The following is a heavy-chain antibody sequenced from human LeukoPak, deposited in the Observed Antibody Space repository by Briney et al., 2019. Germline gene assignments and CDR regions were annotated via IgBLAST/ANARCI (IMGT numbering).Heavy chain of an antibody. J-gene: IGHJ4*02. V-gene: IGHV3-23*01. CDR2: ISGSATGSVTT. D-gene: IGHD1-1*01. CDR1: GFTFSSYG. Sequence: GGTLRLSCAASGFTFSSYGMSWVRQAPGKGLEWVSAISGSATGSVTTYYTDSVKGRFTISRDNSKNTLYLQMNSLRAEDTAVYYCARDAPLYSTTIYWGQGTLVTVSS. CDR3: ARDAPLYSTTIY.